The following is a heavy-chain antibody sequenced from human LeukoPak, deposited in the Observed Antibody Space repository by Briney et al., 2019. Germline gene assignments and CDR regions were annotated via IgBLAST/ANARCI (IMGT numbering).Heavy chain of an antibody. V-gene: IGHV3-7*01. J-gene: IGHJ4*02. CDR1: GFTFNRHW. CDR2: INQDGSEK. D-gene: IGHD3-10*01. CDR3: AKERDYRVSTSCDY. Sequence: GGSLRLSCAASGFTFNRHWMSWVRQAPGKGLEWVANINQDGSEKDYVDSVKGRFTISRDNAKNSLYLQMNSLRAEDTALYYCAKERDYRVSTSCDYWGQGTQVTVSS.